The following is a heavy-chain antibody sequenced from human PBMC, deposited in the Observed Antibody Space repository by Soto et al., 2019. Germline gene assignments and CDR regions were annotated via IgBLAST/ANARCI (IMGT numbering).Heavy chain of an antibody. J-gene: IGHJ4*02. D-gene: IGHD3-22*01. Sequence: QVQLVQSGAEEKKPGASVKVSCKASGYTFISYAMHWVRQAPGQRLEWMGWINAGNGNTKYSQKFQGRVTITRDTAASTAYMELSSLRSEDTAVYYCARGLTGYYYEAYVDYWGQGTRVTVSS. V-gene: IGHV1-3*05. CDR3: ARGLTGYYYEAYVDY. CDR2: INAGNGNT. CDR1: GYTFISYA.